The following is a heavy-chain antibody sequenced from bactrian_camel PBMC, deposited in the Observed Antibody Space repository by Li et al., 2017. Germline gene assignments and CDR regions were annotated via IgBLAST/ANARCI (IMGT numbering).Heavy chain of an antibody. V-gene: IGHV3S6*01. CDR1: GYTHSTYC. Sequence: HVQLVESGGGSVQSGGSLRLSCAASGYTHSTYCMGWFRQAPGKEREGVAAIDRDGKATYMSSVKGRFTIFLDNAKTMMHLRMTNLKIEDTATYYCAVECPTDYAGGSDVSIWSQGTQVTVS. J-gene: IGHJ4*01. CDR2: IDRDGKAT. D-gene: IGHD4*01.